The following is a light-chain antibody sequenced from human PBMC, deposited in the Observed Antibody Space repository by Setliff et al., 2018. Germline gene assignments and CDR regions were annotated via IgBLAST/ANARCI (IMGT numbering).Light chain of an antibody. CDR1: SSDVGGYDF. J-gene: IGLJ1*01. V-gene: IGLV2-14*03. CDR2: DVL. CDR3: SSYTSSSTL. Sequence: QSALTQPASVSGSPRQSITISCTGTSSDVGGYDFVSWYQQHPGKAPKLMIFDVLNRPSGVSDRFSGSKSGNTASLTITGLQAEDEADYYCSSYTSSSTLFGTGTKVTVL.